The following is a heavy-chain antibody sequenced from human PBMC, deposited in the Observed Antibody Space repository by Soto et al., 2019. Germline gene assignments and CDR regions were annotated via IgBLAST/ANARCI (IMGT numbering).Heavy chain of an antibody. J-gene: IGHJ6*02. CDR3: ARAYSRADEILEDFYHGTDV. V-gene: IGHV3-7*01. D-gene: IGHD2-15*01. CDR2: IEQGGSKT. CDR1: ALPFNSYW. Sequence: PEGTLRLSCAVSALPFNSYWTRWESQAPGKGLERVANIEQGGSKTYYVDSVKRRFANSRDNAKNALYLQMNSLRAEDRAEYYGARAYSRADEILEDFYHGTDVRGEG.